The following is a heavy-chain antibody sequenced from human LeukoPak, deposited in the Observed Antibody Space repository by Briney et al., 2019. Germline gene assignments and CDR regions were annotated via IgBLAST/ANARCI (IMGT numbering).Heavy chain of an antibody. V-gene: IGHV1-18*01. Sequence: ASVKVSCKASGYTFTSYGISWVRQAPGQGLEWMGWISAYNGNTNYAPKLQGRVTMTTDTSTSTAYMELRSLRSDDTAVYYCARDLKDYSDYDPDYFDYWGQGTLVTVSS. CDR1: GYTFTSYG. J-gene: IGHJ4*02. CDR3: ARDLKDYSDYDPDYFDY. CDR2: ISAYNGNT. D-gene: IGHD4-11*01.